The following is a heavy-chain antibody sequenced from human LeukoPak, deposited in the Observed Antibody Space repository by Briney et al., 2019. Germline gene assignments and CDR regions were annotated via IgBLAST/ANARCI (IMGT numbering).Heavy chain of an antibody. CDR3: ARDRAANQDWVEFDP. CDR2: IRDSGEA. Sequence: GGSLRLSCAASGFTFSDYAMTWVRQAPGKGLEWVGLIRDSGEAFYADFARGRFAISRDESENTLYLQMNSLRVEDTAVYFCARDRAANQDWVEFDPWGQGTPVIVSS. V-gene: IGHV3-23*01. J-gene: IGHJ5*02. D-gene: IGHD3/OR15-3a*01. CDR1: GFTFSDYA.